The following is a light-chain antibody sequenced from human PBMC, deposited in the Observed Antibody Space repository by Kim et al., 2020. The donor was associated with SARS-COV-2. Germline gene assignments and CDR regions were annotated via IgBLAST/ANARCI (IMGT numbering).Light chain of an antibody. CDR2: GSY. Sequence: LSPGERVTLSCRASERLTVGSLAWYQQKPGRAPSLLIYGSYYRASGIPDRFSGSGAGTDFTLTINRLEPEDFAVYYCQQYDSSPYTFGQGTKLEI. CDR1: ERLTVGS. J-gene: IGKJ2*01. CDR3: QQYDSSPYT. V-gene: IGKV3-20*01.